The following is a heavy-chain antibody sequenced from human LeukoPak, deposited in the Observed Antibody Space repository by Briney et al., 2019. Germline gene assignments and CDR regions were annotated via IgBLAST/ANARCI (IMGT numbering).Heavy chain of an antibody. CDR2: IYYSGST. J-gene: IGHJ4*02. CDR1: GVSISSSSYY. Sequence: PSETLSLTCTVSGVSISSSSYYWGWIRQPPGKGLEWIGSIYYSGSTYYNPSLKSRVTISVDTSKNQFSLKLSSVTAADTAVYYCARHVDSSGAFDYWGQGTLVTVSS. CDR3: ARHVDSSGAFDY. D-gene: IGHD3-22*01. V-gene: IGHV4-39*01.